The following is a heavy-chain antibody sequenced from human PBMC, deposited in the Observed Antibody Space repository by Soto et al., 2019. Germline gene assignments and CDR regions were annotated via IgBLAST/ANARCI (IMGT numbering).Heavy chain of an antibody. Sequence: PSETLSLTCTVSGGSISSYYWSWIRQPPGKGLEWIGYIYYSGSTNYNPSLKSRVTISVDTSKNQFSLKLSSVTAADTAVYYCARAVRMDWFDPWGQGTLVTVSS. CDR1: GGSISSYY. D-gene: IGHD2-2*03. J-gene: IGHJ5*02. CDR2: IYYSGST. V-gene: IGHV4-59*01. CDR3: ARAVRMDWFDP.